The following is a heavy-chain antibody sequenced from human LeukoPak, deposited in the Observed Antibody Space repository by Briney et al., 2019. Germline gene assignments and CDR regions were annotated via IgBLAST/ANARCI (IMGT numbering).Heavy chain of an antibody. D-gene: IGHD5-18*01. CDR3: AKDKYSYGYNFDY. CDR2: ISGDGDST. V-gene: IGHV3-43*02. J-gene: IGHJ4*02. CDR1: GFTFDDYA. Sequence: GGSLRLSCAASGFTFDDYAMHWVRQAPGKGLEWVSLISGDGDSTYYADSVKGRFTISRDNSKNSLYLQMNSLRTEDTDLFYCAKDKYSYGYNFDYWGQGTLVTVSS.